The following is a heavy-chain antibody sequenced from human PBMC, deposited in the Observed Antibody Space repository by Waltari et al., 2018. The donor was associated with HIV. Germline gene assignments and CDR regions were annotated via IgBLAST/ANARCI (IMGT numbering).Heavy chain of an antibody. CDR1: GVPISSYS. D-gene: IGHD1-26*01. V-gene: IGHV4-59*01. Sequence: VQLQDSGPRLVKPSETLSLTCTVPGVPISSYSWTWIRQPPGKGLEWIGYIYYSGSTNYNPSLKSRVTISVDTSKNQFSLKLSSVTAADTAVYYCARAGSEWELPFWGQGTLVTVSS. J-gene: IGHJ4*02. CDR2: IYYSGST. CDR3: ARAGSEWELPF.